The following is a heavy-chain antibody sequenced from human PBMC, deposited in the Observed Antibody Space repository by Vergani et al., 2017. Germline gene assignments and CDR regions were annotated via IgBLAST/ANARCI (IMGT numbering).Heavy chain of an antibody. CDR3: AKDLDDILTGPLDY. Sequence: QVQLVESGGGVVQPGGSLRLSCAASGFTFSSYGMHWVRQAPGKGLEWVAFIRYDGSNKYYADSVKGRFTISRDNSKNTLYLQMNSLRAEDTAVYYCAKDLDDILTGPLDYWGQGTLVTVSS. V-gene: IGHV3-30*02. CDR2: IRYDGSNK. J-gene: IGHJ4*02. D-gene: IGHD3-9*01. CDR1: GFTFSSYG.